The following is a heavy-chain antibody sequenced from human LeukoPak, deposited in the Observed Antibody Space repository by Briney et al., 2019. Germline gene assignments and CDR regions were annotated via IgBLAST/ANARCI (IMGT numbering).Heavy chain of an antibody. Sequence: PSETLPLTCTVSGGSIISSNYYWGWIRQPPGKGLGWIGSFYYSGSTYYNPSLKSRVTISVDTSKNQFFLRLSSVTAADTAFYYCATQLGTVLYPMDVWGQGTTVTVSS. CDR1: GGSIISSNYY. V-gene: IGHV4-39*01. D-gene: IGHD5-18*01. CDR2: FYYSGST. CDR3: ATQLGTVLYPMDV. J-gene: IGHJ6*02.